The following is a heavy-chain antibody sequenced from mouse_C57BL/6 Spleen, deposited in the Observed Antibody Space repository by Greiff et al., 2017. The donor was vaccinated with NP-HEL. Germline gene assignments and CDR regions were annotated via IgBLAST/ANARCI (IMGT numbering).Heavy chain of an antibody. V-gene: IGHV1-64*01. Sequence: VQLQQSGAELVKPGASVKLSCKASGYTFTSYWMHWVKQRPGPGLEWIGMIHPNSGSTNYNEKFKSKATLTVDKSSSTAYMQLSSLTSDDSAVYYCAARVYYDYGCDYWGQGTTLTVAS. J-gene: IGHJ2*01. D-gene: IGHD2-4*01. CDR3: AARVYYDYGCDY. CDR1: GYTFTSYW. CDR2: IHPNSGST.